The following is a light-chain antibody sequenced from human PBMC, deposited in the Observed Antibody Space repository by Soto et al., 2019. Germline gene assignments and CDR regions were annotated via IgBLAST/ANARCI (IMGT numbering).Light chain of an antibody. Sequence: QSVLTQPPSVSGDPGQRVTISCTGSRSNIGAGYDVHWYQQLPGTAPKLLIYGNSNRPSGVPDRFSGSKSGTSASLAITGLQAEDEADYYCQSYDSSLSGAVFGGGTQLTVL. CDR1: RSNIGAGYD. V-gene: IGLV1-40*01. J-gene: IGLJ7*01. CDR3: QSYDSSLSGAV. CDR2: GNS.